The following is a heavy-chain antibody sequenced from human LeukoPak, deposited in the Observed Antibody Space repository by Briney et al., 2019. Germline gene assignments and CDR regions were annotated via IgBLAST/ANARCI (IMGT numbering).Heavy chain of an antibody. V-gene: IGHV3-30*18. Sequence: GGSLRLSCVGSGFTLNSYDMHWVRQAPGKGLEWVAVISIDGTIKYYADSVKGRFTISRDNSKNTVNLQMNGLRIEDTALYYCVKAQGSGNGYDFVFDYWGQGTLVTVSS. J-gene: IGHJ4*02. CDR1: GFTLNSYD. CDR2: ISIDGTIK. D-gene: IGHD3/OR15-3a*01. CDR3: VKAQGSGNGYDFVFDY.